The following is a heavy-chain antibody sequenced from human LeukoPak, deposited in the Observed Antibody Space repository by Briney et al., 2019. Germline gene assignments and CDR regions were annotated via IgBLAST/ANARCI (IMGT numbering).Heavy chain of an antibody. Sequence: SETLSLTCTVSGGTVRSGDYYWSWIRQHPGKGLEWVGYIVYSGNSYYNPSLKSRVTISLDTSKNQFSLKLSSVTAADTAVYYCAREGPAYCGGDCYSGYFQHWGQGTLVTVSS. D-gene: IGHD2-21*02. CDR1: GGTVRSGDYY. V-gene: IGHV4-31*03. CDR3: AREGPAYCGGDCYSGYFQH. CDR2: IVYSGNS. J-gene: IGHJ1*01.